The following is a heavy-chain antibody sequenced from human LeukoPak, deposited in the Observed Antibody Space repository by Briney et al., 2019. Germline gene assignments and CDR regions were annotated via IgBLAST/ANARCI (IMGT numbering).Heavy chain of an antibody. D-gene: IGHD6-13*01. CDR1: GGSISTHY. J-gene: IGHJ4*02. V-gene: IGHV4-59*11. CDR3: ARGYSSSWYYFDY. Sequence: SETLSLTCTVSGGSISTHYWSWIRQPPGKGLEWIGYIYYSGSTSYNPSLKSRVTISVDTSKNQFSLMLSSVTAADTAVYYCARGYSSSWYYFDYWGQGTLVTVSS. CDR2: IYYSGST.